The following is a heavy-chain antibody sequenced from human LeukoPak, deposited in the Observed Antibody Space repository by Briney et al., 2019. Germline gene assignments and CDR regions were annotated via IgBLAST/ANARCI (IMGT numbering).Heavy chain of an antibody. CDR3: ARGHSSGWYEDYYYGMDV. Sequence: SETLSLTCTVSGGSISSGDYYWSWIRQPPGKGLEWIGYIYYSGSTYYDPSLKSRVTISVDTSKNQFSLKLSSVTAADTAVYYCARGHSSGWYEDYYYGMDVWGQGTTVTVSS. CDR1: GGSISSGDYY. J-gene: IGHJ6*02. D-gene: IGHD6-19*01. V-gene: IGHV4-30-4*01. CDR2: IYYSGST.